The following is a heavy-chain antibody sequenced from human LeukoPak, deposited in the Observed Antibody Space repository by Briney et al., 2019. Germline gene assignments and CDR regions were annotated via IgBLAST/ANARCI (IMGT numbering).Heavy chain of an antibody. CDR1: GGSISSYY. J-gene: IGHJ6*03. CDR3: ARCIWFAEDYYFYLDV. CDR2: IYYSGST. D-gene: IGHD3-10*01. Sequence: SETLSLTCTVSGGSISSYYWSWIRQPPGGGLEWIGYIYYSGSTNYKPSLKSGVTISVDTSKNQFSLKLTPVPAADTAAYYSARCIWFAEDYYFYLDVWGKGTTATISS. V-gene: IGHV4-59*01.